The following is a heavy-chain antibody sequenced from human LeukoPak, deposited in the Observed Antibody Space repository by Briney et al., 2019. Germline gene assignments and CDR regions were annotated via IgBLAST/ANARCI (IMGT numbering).Heavy chain of an antibody. CDR3: AKDRITMIVVVRDYYYGMDV. J-gene: IGHJ6*02. V-gene: IGHV3-23*01. D-gene: IGHD3-22*01. Sequence: GGSLRLSCAASGFTFRNYAMTWVRQAPGKGLEWVSAITGNGISTYYADSVKGRFTISRDNPKNTLYLQMNSLGAEDTAVYYCAKDRITMIVVVRDYYYGMDVWGQGTTVTVSS. CDR1: GFTFRNYA. CDR2: ITGNGIST.